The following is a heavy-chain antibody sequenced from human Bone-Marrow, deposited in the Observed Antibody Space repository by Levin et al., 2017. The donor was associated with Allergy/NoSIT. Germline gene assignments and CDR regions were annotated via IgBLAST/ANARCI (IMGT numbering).Heavy chain of an antibody. CDR1: GGSLSSSSYY. J-gene: IGHJ2*01. V-gene: IGHV4-39*01. CDR2: VYYSGST. CDR3: ASLRWYFDV. Sequence: GSLRLSCTVSGGSLSSSSYYWGWIRQPPGKGLEWIGSVYYSGSTYYNPSLKSRVTISVDTSKNQFSLKLRSVTGADTAVYYCASLRWYFDVWGRGTLVTVSS.